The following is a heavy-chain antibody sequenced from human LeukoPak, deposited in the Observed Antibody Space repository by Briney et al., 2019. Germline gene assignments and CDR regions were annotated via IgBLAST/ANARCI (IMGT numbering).Heavy chain of an antibody. J-gene: IGHJ1*01. Sequence: GGSLRLSCSASEFSFSSSAMHWVRQAPGKGLEYVSAISRDGAGTYYADSVKDRVTISRDNSKNTLYLQMSSLTPEDTAVYYCVKGVQGIRGSNSWEYFQHWGQGTLVTVSS. D-gene: IGHD3-10*01. CDR2: ISRDGAGT. V-gene: IGHV3-64D*06. CDR3: VKGVQGIRGSNSWEYFQH. CDR1: EFSFSSSA.